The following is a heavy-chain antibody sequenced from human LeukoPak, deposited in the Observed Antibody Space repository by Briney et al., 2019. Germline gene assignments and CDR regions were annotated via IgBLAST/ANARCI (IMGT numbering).Heavy chain of an antibody. CDR1: GGSISSYY. D-gene: IGHD3-10*01. J-gene: IGHJ3*02. CDR3: ARDLGPYDAFDI. Sequence: PSETLSLTCTVSGGSISSYYWTWIRHPPGKGLEWIGYIYYSGGTNYNPSFKRRLTISLDTSTNQFSLKLSSVTAADTAVYYCARDLGPYDAFDIWGRGTMVTVSS. V-gene: IGHV4-59*01. CDR2: IYYSGGT.